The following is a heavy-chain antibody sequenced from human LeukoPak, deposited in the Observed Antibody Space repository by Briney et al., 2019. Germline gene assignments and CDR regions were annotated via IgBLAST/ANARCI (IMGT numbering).Heavy chain of an antibody. CDR2: ISDTGDNI. Sequence: GGSLRLSCEGSGLTFSDYYMSRVRQAPGKGLEWVSYISDTGDNIYYADSVKGRFTISRDNAKNSLYLQMNSLRAEDMALYYCAKDYDSNYYDSRGMDYWGQGTLVTVSS. D-gene: IGHD3-22*01. CDR3: AKDYDSNYYDSRGMDY. CDR1: GLTFSDYY. J-gene: IGHJ4*02. V-gene: IGHV3-11*01.